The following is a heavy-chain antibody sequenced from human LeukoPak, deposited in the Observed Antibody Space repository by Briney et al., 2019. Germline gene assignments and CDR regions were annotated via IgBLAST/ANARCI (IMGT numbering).Heavy chain of an antibody. CDR2: IYPGDSDL. CDR3: ASTYGSGSYYNTEEFLPFDY. D-gene: IGHD3-10*01. CDR1: GYSFTSFW. V-gene: IGHV5-51*01. Sequence: GESLKISCKGSGYSFTSFWIAWVRQRPGKGLEWMGIIYPGDSDLRYSPSFQGQVTISADKSTSTAYLHWSSLKASDTAMYYCASTYGSGSYYNTEEFLPFDYWGQGTLVTVSS. J-gene: IGHJ4*02.